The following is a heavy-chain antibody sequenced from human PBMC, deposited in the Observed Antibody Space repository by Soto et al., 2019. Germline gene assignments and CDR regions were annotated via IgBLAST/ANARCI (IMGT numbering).Heavy chain of an antibody. V-gene: IGHV3-30*18. CDR1: GFTFSSYG. Sequence: GGSLRLSCAASGFTFSSYGMHWVRQAPGKGLEWVAVISYDGSNKYYADSVKGRFTISRDNSKNTLYLQMNSLRAEDTAVYYCAKDNRYYDSSGPVDYWGQGTLVTVSS. J-gene: IGHJ4*02. CDR3: AKDNRYYDSSGPVDY. D-gene: IGHD3-22*01. CDR2: ISYDGSNK.